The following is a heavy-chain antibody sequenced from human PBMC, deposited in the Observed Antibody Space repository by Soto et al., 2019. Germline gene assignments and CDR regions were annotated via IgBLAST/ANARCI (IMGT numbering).Heavy chain of an antibody. CDR1: GYTFSNFA. J-gene: IGHJ4*02. CDR3: ASFSRGSWSGFTAY. CDR2: INAGNWNT. V-gene: IGHV1-3*01. Sequence: ASVKVSCKASGYTFSNFAMHWVRQAPGQRLEWMGWINAGNWNTKYSQKFQGRVTITADASTSTAYMELSSLKSEDTAVYYCASFSRGSWSGFTAYWGQGTLVTVSS. D-gene: IGHD3-3*01.